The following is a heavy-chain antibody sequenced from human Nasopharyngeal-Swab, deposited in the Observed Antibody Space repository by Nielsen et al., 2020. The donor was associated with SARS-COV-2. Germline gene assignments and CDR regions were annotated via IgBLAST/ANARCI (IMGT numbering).Heavy chain of an antibody. CDR2: IDPSDSYA. Sequence: GESLKISCKGSGYSFTSYWISWVRQMPGKGLEWMGRIDPSDSYANYSPSFQGHVTISADKSISTAYLQWSSLKASDTAMYYCARKIRFLEWLPYYYYYMDVWGKGTTVTVSS. CDR3: ARKIRFLEWLPYYYYYMDV. V-gene: IGHV5-10-1*01. J-gene: IGHJ6*03. D-gene: IGHD3-3*01. CDR1: GYSFTSYW.